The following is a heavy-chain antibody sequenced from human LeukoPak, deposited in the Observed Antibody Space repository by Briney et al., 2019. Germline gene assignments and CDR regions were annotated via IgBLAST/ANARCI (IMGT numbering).Heavy chain of an antibody. Sequence: GESLRISCQVSGDTFTNFWIGWVRHMPGRGVELVAIINPGESQIRYSPSLQGQVTISADKSTTTVYLQWTSLRASDTAIYYCAGRLYQLQRMGDWFDPWGQGTLVTVSS. CDR1: GDTFTNFW. CDR3: AGRLYQLQRMGDWFDP. V-gene: IGHV5-51*01. CDR2: INPGESQI. D-gene: IGHD1-1*01. J-gene: IGHJ5*02.